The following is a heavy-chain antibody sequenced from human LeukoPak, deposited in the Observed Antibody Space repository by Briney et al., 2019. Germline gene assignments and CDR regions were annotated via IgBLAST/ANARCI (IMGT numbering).Heavy chain of an antibody. D-gene: IGHD5-18*01. CDR3: AKDLDSYGSY. J-gene: IGHJ4*02. Sequence: PSETLSLTCTVSGGSISSSSYYWGWIRQPPGKGLEWIGSIYYSGSTYYNPSLKSRVTISVDTSMNQFSLELSSVTAADTAVYYRAKDLDSYGSYWGQGTLVTVSS. V-gene: IGHV4-39*07. CDR2: IYYSGST. CDR1: GGSISSSSYY.